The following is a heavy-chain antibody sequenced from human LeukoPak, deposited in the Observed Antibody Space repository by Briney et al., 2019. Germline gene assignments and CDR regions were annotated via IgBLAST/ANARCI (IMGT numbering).Heavy chain of an antibody. Sequence: GGSLRLSCAASGFTFSSYAMHWVRQAPGKGLEWVAVISYDGSNKYYADSVKGRFTISRDNSKNTLYLQMNSLRAEDTAVYYRARANIRFLEWLSFNWFDPWGQGTLVTVSS. CDR1: GFTFSSYA. CDR2: ISYDGSNK. D-gene: IGHD3-3*01. J-gene: IGHJ5*02. CDR3: ARANIRFLEWLSFNWFDP. V-gene: IGHV3-30-3*01.